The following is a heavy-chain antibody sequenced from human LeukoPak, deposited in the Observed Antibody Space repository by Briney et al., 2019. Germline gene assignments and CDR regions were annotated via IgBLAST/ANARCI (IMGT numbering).Heavy chain of an antibody. J-gene: IGHJ4*02. CDR3: ARDIVVVDNGGY. D-gene: IGHD3-22*01. CDR2: ISNSGSTK. CDR1: GFTFSSYS. V-gene: IGHV3-48*04. Sequence: GGSLRLSCAASGFTFSSYSMSWVRQAPGKGLEWISYISNSGSTKYYADSVKGRFTISRDNAKNSLYLQMNSLRAEDTAVYYCARDIVVVDNGGYWGQGTLVTVSS.